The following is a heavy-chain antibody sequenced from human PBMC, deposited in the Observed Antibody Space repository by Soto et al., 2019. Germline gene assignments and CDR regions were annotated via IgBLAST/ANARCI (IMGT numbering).Heavy chain of an antibody. CDR2: IYYSGST. CDR1: GGSISSGGYY. D-gene: IGHD4-4*01. V-gene: IGHV4-31*03. J-gene: IGHJ4*02. Sequence: PSETLSLTCTVSGGSISSGGYYWSWIRQHPGKGLEWIGYIYYSGSTYYNPSLKSRVTISVDTSKNQFSLKLSSVTAADTAVYYCSRDQRLYSNYGDYFDYWGKGTLVTVPS. CDR3: SRDQRLYSNYGDYFDY.